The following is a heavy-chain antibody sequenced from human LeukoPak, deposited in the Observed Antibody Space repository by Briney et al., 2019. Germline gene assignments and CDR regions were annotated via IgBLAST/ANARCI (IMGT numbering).Heavy chain of an antibody. D-gene: IGHD5-12*01. CDR2: IIPIFGTA. CDR3: ARDRYGGYSGPGWTLDAFDI. CDR1: GGTFSSYA. V-gene: IGHV1-69*05. J-gene: IGHJ3*02. Sequence: PKASVKVSCKASGGTFSSYAISWVRQAPGQGLEWMGGIIPIFGTANYAQKFQGRVTITTDESTSTAYMELSSLRSEDTAVYYCARDRYGGYSGPGWTLDAFDIWGQGTMVTVSS.